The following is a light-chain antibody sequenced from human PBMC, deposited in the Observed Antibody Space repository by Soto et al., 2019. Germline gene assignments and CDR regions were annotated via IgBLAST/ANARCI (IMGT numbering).Light chain of an antibody. Sequence: EIVMTQSPATLSVSPGERATLSCRASQSVINNLAWYQQKPGQAPRLLIYAVSTRATGIPARFSGSGSGTEFTLTISSLRSEDFAVYYWQQGDNWPWTFGQGTKVEIK. J-gene: IGKJ1*01. V-gene: IGKV3D-15*01. CDR3: QQGDNWPWT. CDR1: QSVINN. CDR2: AVS.